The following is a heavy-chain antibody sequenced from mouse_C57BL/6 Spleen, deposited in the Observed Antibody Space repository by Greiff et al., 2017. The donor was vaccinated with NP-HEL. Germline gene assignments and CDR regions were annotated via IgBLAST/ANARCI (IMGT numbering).Heavy chain of an antibody. D-gene: IGHD2-1*01. CDR1: GFTFSSYA. CDR2: ISDGGSYT. J-gene: IGHJ3*01. CDR3: ARDPSTMGGCAY. Sequence: EVQLVESGGGLVKPGGSLKLSCAASGFTFSSYAMSWVRQTPEKRLEWVATISDGGSYTYYPDNVKGRFTISRDNAKNNLYLQRSHLKSEDTAMYYCARDPSTMGGCAYWGQGTLVTVSA. V-gene: IGHV5-4*01.